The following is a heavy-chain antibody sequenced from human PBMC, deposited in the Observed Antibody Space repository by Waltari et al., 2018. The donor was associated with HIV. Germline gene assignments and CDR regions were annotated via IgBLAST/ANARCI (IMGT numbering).Heavy chain of an antibody. V-gene: IGHV1-18*01. D-gene: IGHD1-26*01. J-gene: IGHJ3*02. CDR1: GYTFTSYG. CDR2: LSAYNGNT. CDR3: ARDREWDRPVRAFDS. Sequence: QVQLVQSGAEVKKPGASVKVSCRASGYTFTSYGISWVRQAPGQGREWMGWLSAYNGNTNYAQKLQGRGTMTTDTSTSTAYRELRSLRSDDTAGYYWARDREWDRPVRAFDSWGQGTMVTVSS.